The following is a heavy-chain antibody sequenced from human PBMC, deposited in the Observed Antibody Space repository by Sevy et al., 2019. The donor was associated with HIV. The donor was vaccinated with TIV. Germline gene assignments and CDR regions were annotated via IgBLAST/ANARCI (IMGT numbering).Heavy chain of an antibody. CDR3: AREVCGSGSK. CDR1: GFAMSSYW. V-gene: IGHV3-7*01. J-gene: IGHJ4*02. D-gene: IGHD6-25*01. CDR2: IKQDGSVR. Sequence: GQSLKISCAASGFAMSSYWVTWVRQVPGKGLEWVANIKQDGSVRKYVDSVRGRFTISRDNAKNSVYLEMNSLRAEDTAVYYCAREVCGSGSKWGQGTLVTVSS.